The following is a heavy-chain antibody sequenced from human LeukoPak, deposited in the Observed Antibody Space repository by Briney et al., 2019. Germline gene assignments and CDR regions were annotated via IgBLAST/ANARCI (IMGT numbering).Heavy chain of an antibody. CDR1: GFTFNNYA. D-gene: IGHD2-2*01. J-gene: IGHJ4*02. CDR2: IYSGGST. Sequence: GGSLRLSCAASGFTFNNYAMGWVRQAPGKGLEWVSVIYSGGSTYYADSVKGRFTISRDNSKNTLYLQMNSLRAEDTAVYYCARAVVVPAARPYFYFDYWGQGTLVTVSS. V-gene: IGHV3-66*01. CDR3: ARAVVVPAARPYFYFDY.